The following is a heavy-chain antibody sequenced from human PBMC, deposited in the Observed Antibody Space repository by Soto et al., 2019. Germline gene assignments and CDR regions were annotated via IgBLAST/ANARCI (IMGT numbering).Heavy chain of an antibody. CDR1: GFTFSSYS. V-gene: IGHV3-23*01. CDR2: ISGFGGST. CDR3: AKGRSDDWNDGYSDDY. J-gene: IGHJ4*02. Sequence: EVHLLESGGALVQRGGSLRLSCAASGFTFSSYSMSWVRQAPGKGLEWVSGISGFGGSTYYADSVKGRFTISRDNSKNDLYLQIHSLRAEDTAKYDGAKGRSDDWNDGYSDDYWGQGTLVTVSS. D-gene: IGHD1-1*01.